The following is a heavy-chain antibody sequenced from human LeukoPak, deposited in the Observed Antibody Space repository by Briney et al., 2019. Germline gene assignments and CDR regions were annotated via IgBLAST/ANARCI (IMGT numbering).Heavy chain of an antibody. Sequence: GGSLRLSCAASGFTFSSYAMSWVRQAPGKGLEWVSAISGSGGSTYYADSVKGRFTISRDNSKNTLYLQMNSLRAEDTAVYYCARDLPGYSSSWYVRNPTWFDPWGQGTLVTVSS. CDR1: GFTFSSYA. J-gene: IGHJ5*02. V-gene: IGHV3-23*01. CDR3: ARDLPGYSSSWYVRNPTWFDP. CDR2: ISGSGGST. D-gene: IGHD6-13*01.